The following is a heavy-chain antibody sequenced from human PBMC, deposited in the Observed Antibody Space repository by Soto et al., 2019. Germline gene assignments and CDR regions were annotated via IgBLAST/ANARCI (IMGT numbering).Heavy chain of an antibody. Sequence: CAASGITFSDFAMAWLRQTTEKGLEWVSTISGRGDEIYYADSVKGRFTISRDNSKNTLYLQMNSLRAEDTAVYYCARDAYCSGGSRHLGQSSGMDIWGQGTTVTVSS. CDR2: ISGRGDEI. CDR1: GITFSDFA. D-gene: IGHD2-15*01. J-gene: IGHJ6*02. CDR3: ARDAYCSGGSRHLGQSSGMDI. V-gene: IGHV3-23*01.